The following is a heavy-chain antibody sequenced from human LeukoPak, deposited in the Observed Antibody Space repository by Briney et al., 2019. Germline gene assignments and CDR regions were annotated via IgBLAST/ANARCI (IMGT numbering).Heavy chain of an antibody. CDR1: GGSISSYY. J-gene: IGHJ4*02. V-gene: IGHV4-59*12. CDR2: IYYSGST. D-gene: IGHD6-13*01. Sequence: SETLSLTCTVSGGSISSYYWSWIRQPPGKGLEWIGYIYYSGSTNYNPSMKSRVTISVDTSKNQFSLKLSSVTAADTAVYYCARDVVAAAGTWDYWGQGTLVTVSS. CDR3: ARDVVAAAGTWDY.